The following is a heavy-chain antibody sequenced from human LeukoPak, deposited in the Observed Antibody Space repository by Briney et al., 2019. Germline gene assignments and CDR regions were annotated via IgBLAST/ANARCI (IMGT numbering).Heavy chain of an antibody. CDR3: ARGASSSP. D-gene: IGHD6-13*01. Sequence: GGSLRLCCEASGFTFSTFWMTWVRQVAGKGLEWVANIKQDGSERNYVDSVKGRFTISRDNAKNSLYLQMNSLRAEDTAVYYCARGASSSPWGQGTLVTVSS. J-gene: IGHJ5*02. CDR2: IKQDGSER. CDR1: GFTFSTFW. V-gene: IGHV3-7*03.